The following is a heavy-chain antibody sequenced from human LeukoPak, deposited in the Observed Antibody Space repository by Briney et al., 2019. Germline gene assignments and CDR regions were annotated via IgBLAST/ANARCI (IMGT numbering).Heavy chain of an antibody. CDR2: IYSGGST. J-gene: IGHJ3*02. Sequence: GGSLRLSCAASGFTVSSNYMSWVRQAPGKGLEWVSVIYSGGSTYYADSVKGRFTISRDNSKNTLYLQMNSLRAEDTAVYYCAAYCSGGSCYATGAFDIWGRGTMVTVSS. D-gene: IGHD2-15*01. CDR1: GFTVSSNY. CDR3: AAYCSGGSCYATGAFDI. V-gene: IGHV3-53*01.